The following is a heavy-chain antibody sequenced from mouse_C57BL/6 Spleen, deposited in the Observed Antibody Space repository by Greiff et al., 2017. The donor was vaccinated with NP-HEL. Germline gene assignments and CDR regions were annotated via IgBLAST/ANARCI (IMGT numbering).Heavy chain of an antibody. Sequence: VQLQQSGAELVKPGASVKMSCKASGYTFTSYWITWVKQRPGQGLEWIGDIYPGSGSTNYNEKFKSKATLTVDTSSSTAYMQLSSLTSEDSAVYYCARERGYLEGWFAYWGQGTLVTVSA. CDR2: IYPGSGST. D-gene: IGHD2-2*01. V-gene: IGHV1-55*01. CDR3: ARERGYLEGWFAY. CDR1: GYTFTSYW. J-gene: IGHJ3*01.